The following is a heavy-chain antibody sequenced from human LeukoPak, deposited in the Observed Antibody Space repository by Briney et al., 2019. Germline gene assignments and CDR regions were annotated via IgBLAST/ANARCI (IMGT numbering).Heavy chain of an antibody. Sequence: GASVKVSCKASGYTFTGYYMHWVRQAPGQGLEWMGRINPNSGGTNYAQKFQGRVTMTRDTSISTAYMELSRLRSDDTAVYYCARVDPITGTRYFDYWGQGTLVTVSS. CDR2: INPNSGGT. CDR1: GYTFTGYY. CDR3: ARVDPITGTRYFDY. D-gene: IGHD1-7*01. J-gene: IGHJ4*02. V-gene: IGHV1-2*06.